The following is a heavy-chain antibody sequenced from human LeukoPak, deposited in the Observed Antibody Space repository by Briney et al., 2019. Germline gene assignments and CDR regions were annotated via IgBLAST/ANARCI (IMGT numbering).Heavy chain of an antibody. V-gene: IGHV1-2*02. CDR1: GYTFTGYY. CDR2: INPNSGGT. Sequence: ASVKVSCKASGYTFTGYYMHWVRQAPGQGLEWKGWINPNSGGTNYAQKFQGRVTMTRDTSISTAYMELSRLRSDDTAVYYCARVRGITMVRGVPTVGYWGQGTLVTVSS. D-gene: IGHD3-10*01. J-gene: IGHJ4*02. CDR3: ARVRGITMVRGVPTVGY.